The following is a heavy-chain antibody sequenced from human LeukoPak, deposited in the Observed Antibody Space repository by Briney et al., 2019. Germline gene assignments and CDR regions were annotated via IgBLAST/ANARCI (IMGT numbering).Heavy chain of an antibody. CDR1: GSSISSYY. CDR3: ARTVSGTYSGGTFDI. Sequence: SETLSLTCTVSGSSISSYYWNWIRQPAGKGLEWIGRIHSGSTNYNPSLKSRISMSLDTSKNQFSLRLSSVTAADTAEYYCARTVSGTYSGGTFDIWGQGTMVTVSS. CDR2: IHSGST. D-gene: IGHD1-26*01. J-gene: IGHJ3*02. V-gene: IGHV4-4*07.